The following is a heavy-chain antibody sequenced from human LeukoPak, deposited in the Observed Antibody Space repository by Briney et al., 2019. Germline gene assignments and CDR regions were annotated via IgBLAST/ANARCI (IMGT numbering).Heavy chain of an antibody. CDR2: VNGASDYI. CDR1: GFNFSDYS. D-gene: IGHD3-16*02. CDR3: AKVRDTFGLYYYMDV. V-gene: IGHV3-21*01. J-gene: IGHJ6*03. Sequence: GGSLRLSCAASGFNFSDYSMTWVRQAPGKGLEWVSSVNGASDYIYYADSVKGRFTIARDNSKNTLYLQMNSLRAEDTAVYYCAKVRDTFGLYYYMDVWGKGTTVIVSS.